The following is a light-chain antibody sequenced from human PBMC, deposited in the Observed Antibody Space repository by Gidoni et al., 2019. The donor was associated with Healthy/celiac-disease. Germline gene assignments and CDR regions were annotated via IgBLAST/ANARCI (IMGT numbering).Light chain of an antibody. CDR3: QQYDILPLT. Sequence: DIQMTQSPSSLSASVGDRVIITCQASQDISNYLNWYQQKPGKAPKLLIYDASNLETRVPSRFSGSGSGTDFTFTISSLQPEDIATYYCQQYDILPLTFGGGTKVEIK. CDR2: DAS. CDR1: QDISNY. V-gene: IGKV1-33*01. J-gene: IGKJ4*01.